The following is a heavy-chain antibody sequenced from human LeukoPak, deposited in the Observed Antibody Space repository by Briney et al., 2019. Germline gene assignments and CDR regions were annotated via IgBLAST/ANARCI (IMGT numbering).Heavy chain of an antibody. D-gene: IGHD5-12*01. V-gene: IGHV3-21*01. CDR1: GFTFSDYY. CDR3: ARDPHPVDIVATMSGGYFDY. CDR2: ISSSSSYI. Sequence: PGGSLRLSCAASGFTFSDYYMNWVRQAPGKGLEWVSSISSSSSYIYYADSVKGRFTISRDNAKNSLYLQMNSLRAEDTAVYYCARDPHPVDIVATMSGGYFDYWGQGTLVTVSS. J-gene: IGHJ4*02.